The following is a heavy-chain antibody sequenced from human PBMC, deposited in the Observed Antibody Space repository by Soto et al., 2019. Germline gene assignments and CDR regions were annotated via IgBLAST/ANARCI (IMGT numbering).Heavy chain of an antibody. Sequence: QVQLVQSGAEVKKPGSSVKVSCKASGGTFSSYAISWVRQAPGQGLEWMGGIIPIFGTANYAQKFQGRVTITADESASTAYMELSSLRSEDTAVYYCARDEIQLWTGRGSAFDIWGQGTMVTVSS. J-gene: IGHJ3*02. CDR1: GGTFSSYA. CDR3: ARDEIQLWTGRGSAFDI. V-gene: IGHV1-69*01. D-gene: IGHD5-18*01. CDR2: IIPIFGTA.